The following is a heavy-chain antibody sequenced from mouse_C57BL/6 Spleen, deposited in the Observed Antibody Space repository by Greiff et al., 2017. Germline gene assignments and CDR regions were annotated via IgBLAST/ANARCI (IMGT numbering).Heavy chain of an antibody. CDR2: IYPGDGDT. CDR3: ARSYYGSSLDY. V-gene: IGHV1-82*01. CDR1: GYAFSSSW. J-gene: IGHJ2*01. D-gene: IGHD1-1*01. Sequence: QVQLKESGPELVKPGASVKISCKASGYAFSSSWMNWVKQRPGQGLEWIGRIYPGDGDTNYNGKFKGKATLTADKSSSTAYMQLSSLTSEDSAVYFCARSYYGSSLDYWGQGTTLTVSS.